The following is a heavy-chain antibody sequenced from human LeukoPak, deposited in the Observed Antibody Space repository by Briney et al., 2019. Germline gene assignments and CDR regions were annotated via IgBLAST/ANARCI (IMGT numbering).Heavy chain of an antibody. J-gene: IGHJ3*02. D-gene: IGHD4-17*01. Sequence: GGSLRLSCAASGFTFSSYSMKWVRQAPGKGLEWVSSISSSSSYIYYADSEKGRFTISRDNAKNSLYLQMNSLRAEDTAVYYCARGADDYGDAFDIWGQGTMVTVSS. CDR3: ARGADDYGDAFDI. V-gene: IGHV3-21*01. CDR2: ISSSSSYI. CDR1: GFTFSSYS.